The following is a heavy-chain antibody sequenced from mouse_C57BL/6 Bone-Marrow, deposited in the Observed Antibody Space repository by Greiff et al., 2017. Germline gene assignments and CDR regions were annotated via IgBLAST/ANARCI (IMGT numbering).Heavy chain of an antibody. D-gene: IGHD1-1*01. V-gene: IGHV1-81*01. J-gene: IGHJ2*01. Sequence: VQLQQSGAELARPGASVKLSCKASGYTFTSYGISWVKQRTGPGLEWIGEIYPRSGNTYYNEKFKGKATLTADKSSSTAYMELRSLTSEDSAVYFCALYYYGSRDYWGHGTTLTVSS. CDR2: IYPRSGNT. CDR1: GYTFTSYG. CDR3: ALYYYGSRDY.